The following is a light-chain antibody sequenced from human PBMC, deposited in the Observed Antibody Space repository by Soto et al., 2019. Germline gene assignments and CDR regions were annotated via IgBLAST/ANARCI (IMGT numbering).Light chain of an antibody. V-gene: IGLV2-14*03. CDR3: SSYTTSSNLV. CDR2: DVT. Sequence: QSALTQPASVSASPGQSITISCTGSSSDVGTYKYVSWYQHHPGKAPKLMIYDVTNRPSGVSNRFSGSKSGNTASLIISGLQTEDEADYYCSSYTTSSNLVFGGGTKVTVL. J-gene: IGLJ2*01. CDR1: SSDVGTYKY.